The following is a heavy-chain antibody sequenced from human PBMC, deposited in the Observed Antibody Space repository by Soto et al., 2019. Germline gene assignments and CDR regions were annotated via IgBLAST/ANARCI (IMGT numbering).Heavy chain of an antibody. J-gene: IGHJ6*02. CDR2: IYYSGST. V-gene: IGHV4-39*07. D-gene: IGHD6-13*01. CDR1: GGSISRSSYY. Sequence: PSETLSLTCTVSGGSISRSSYYWGWIRQPPGKGLEWIGSIYYSGSTYYNPSLKGRVTISVDTSKNQFSLKLSSVTAADTAVYYCARDRRAAAGTRFFYYGMDVWGQGTTVTVSS. CDR3: ARDRRAAAGTRFFYYGMDV.